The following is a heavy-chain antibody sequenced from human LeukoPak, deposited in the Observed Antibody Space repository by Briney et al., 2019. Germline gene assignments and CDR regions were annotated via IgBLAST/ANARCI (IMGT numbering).Heavy chain of an antibody. CDR1: GFTFSGHW. V-gene: IGHV3-30*02. CDR3: VNFFGETFDS. J-gene: IGHJ4*02. D-gene: IGHD3-10*01. CDR2: ILKDENTK. Sequence: GGSLRLSCAASGFTFSGHWTSWVRQAPGKGLEWVAYILKDENTKYYAEPVKGRFTISRDNSKNTVFLQMNSLRTEGTAIYYCVNFFGETFDSWGQGTLVIVSS.